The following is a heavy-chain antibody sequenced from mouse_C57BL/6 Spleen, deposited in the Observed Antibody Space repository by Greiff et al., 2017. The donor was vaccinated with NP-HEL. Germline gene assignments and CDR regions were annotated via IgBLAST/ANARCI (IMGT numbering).Heavy chain of an antibody. V-gene: IGHV3-6*01. CDR1: GYSITSGYY. J-gene: IGHJ3*01. Sequence: ESGPGLVKPSQSLSLTCSVTGYSITSGYYWNWIRQFPGNKLEWMGYISYDGSNNYNPSLKNRISITRDTSKNQFFLKLNSVTTEDTATYYCARASTAQATFAYWGQGTLVTVSA. D-gene: IGHD3-2*02. CDR2: ISYDGSN. CDR3: ARASTAQATFAY.